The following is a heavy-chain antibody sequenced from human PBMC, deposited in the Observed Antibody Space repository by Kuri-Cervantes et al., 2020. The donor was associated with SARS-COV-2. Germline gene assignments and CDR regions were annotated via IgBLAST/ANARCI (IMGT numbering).Heavy chain of an antibody. CDR1: GYTFTSYD. CDR3: ARMETENAGHLGGIVSRRLDP. J-gene: IGHJ5*02. D-gene: IGHD3-22*01. Sequence: ASVKVSCKASGYTFTSYDINWVRQATGQGLEGMGWMNPNSGNTGYAQKFQGRVTMTRNTSISTAYMELSSLRSEDTAVYYCARMETENAGHLGGIVSRRLDPWGQGTLVTVSS. CDR2: MNPNSGNT. V-gene: IGHV1-8*01.